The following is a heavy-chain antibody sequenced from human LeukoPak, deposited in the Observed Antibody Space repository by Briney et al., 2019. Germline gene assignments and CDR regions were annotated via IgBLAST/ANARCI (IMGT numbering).Heavy chain of an antibody. J-gene: IGHJ5*02. CDR1: GGSISSSSYY. CDR3: ARQRSQITMVRGPRAPGNWFDP. Sequence: SETLSLTCTVSGGSISSSSYYWGWIRQPPGKGLEWIGSIYYSGSTYYNPSLKSRVTISVDTSKNQFSLKLSSATAADTAVYYCARQRSQITMVRGPRAPGNWFDPWGQGTLVTVSS. V-gene: IGHV4-39*01. CDR2: IYYSGST. D-gene: IGHD3-10*01.